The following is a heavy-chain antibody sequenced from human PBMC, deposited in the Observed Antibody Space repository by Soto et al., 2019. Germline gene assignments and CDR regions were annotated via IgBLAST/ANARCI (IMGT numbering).Heavy chain of an antibody. J-gene: IGHJ3*02. V-gene: IGHV1-8*01. CDR3: LSYYGYDLNPYDI. D-gene: IGHD5-12*01. Sequence: GASVKVCCKASGYTFTSYDIKWVRQATGQGRERMGWMNPNSGNTGYAQKIQGRVNMTRISSISTAYMELSSLRSEDTSLFYFLSYYGYDLNPYDIWGQRTMVIVSS. CDR2: MNPNSGNT. CDR1: GYTFTSYD.